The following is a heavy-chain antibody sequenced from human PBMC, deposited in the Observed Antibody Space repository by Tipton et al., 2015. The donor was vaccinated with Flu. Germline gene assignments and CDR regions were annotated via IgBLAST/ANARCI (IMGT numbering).Heavy chain of an antibody. Sequence: TLSLTCSVSGDSIGRAYCWGWIRQPPGKGLEWIGNICQSGSTYDNPSLKSRVTISVDRSKNQFSLKLSSVTAADTAVYYCARAGGSNSWYVYWGQGTLVTVSS. D-gene: IGHD6-13*01. CDR1: GDSIGRAYC. CDR3: ARAGGSNSWYVY. CDR2: ICQSGST. V-gene: IGHV4-38-2*02. J-gene: IGHJ4*02.